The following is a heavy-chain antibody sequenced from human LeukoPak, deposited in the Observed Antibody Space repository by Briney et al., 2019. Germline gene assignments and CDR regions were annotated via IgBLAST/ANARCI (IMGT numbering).Heavy chain of an antibody. CDR2: INWNGGRT. V-gene: IGHV3-20*01. D-gene: IGHD6-19*01. CDR1: GFTFDDYD. J-gene: IGHJ4*02. Sequence: GGSLRLSCAASGFTFDDYDMSWVRQVPGKGLEWVSAINWNGGRTTYADSVEGRFTISRDNAKNSLYLQMNSLRAEDTALYHCARDVSGGGWYGDWGQGTLVTVSS. CDR3: ARDVSGGGWYGD.